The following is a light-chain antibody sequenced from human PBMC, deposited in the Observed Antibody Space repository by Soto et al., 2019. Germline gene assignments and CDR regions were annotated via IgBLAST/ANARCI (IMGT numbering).Light chain of an antibody. CDR2: EVS. V-gene: IGLV2-14*01. J-gene: IGLJ3*02. CDR1: SSDVGSYNY. CDR3: SSYTSRSTLV. Sequence: QSALAQPASVSGSPGQSITISCTGTSSDVGSYNYVSWYQHHPGKAPKLIIYEVSYRPSGVSNRFSGSKSGNTASLTISGLQAEDEADYHCSSYTSRSTLVFGGGTKLTVL.